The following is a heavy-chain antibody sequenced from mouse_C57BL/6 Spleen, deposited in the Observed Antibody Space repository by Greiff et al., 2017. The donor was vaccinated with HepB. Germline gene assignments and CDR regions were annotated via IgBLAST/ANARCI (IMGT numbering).Heavy chain of an antibody. CDR3: ARGGSDGNDGFAY. V-gene: IGHV1-82*01. D-gene: IGHD2-2*01. CDR1: GYAFSSSW. J-gene: IGHJ3*01. Sequence: VQLQQSGPELVKPGASVKISCKASGYAFSSSWMNWVKQRPGKGLEWIGRIYPGDGDTNYNGKFKGKATLTADKSSSTAYMQLSSLTSEDSAVYFCARGGSDGNDGFAYWGQGTLVTVSA. CDR2: IYPGDGDT.